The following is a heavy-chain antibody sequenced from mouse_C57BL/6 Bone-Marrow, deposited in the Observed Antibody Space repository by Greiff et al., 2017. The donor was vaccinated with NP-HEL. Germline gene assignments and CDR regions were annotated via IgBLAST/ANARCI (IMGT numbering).Heavy chain of an antibody. CDR3: ARRGLRRGPWFAY. J-gene: IGHJ3*01. CDR1: GYTFTSYG. D-gene: IGHD2-4*01. V-gene: IGHV1-81*01. CDR2: IYPRSGNT. Sequence: QVQLQQSGAELARPGASVKLSCKASGYTFTSYGISWVKQRTGQGLEWIGEIYPRSGNTYYNEKFKGKATLTADKSSSTAYMELRSLTSADSAVYFCARRGLRRGPWFAYWGQGTLVTVSA.